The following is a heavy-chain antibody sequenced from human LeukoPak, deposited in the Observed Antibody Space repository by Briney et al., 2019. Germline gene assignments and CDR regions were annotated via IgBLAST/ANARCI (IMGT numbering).Heavy chain of an antibody. V-gene: IGHV3-30*18. Sequence: GGSLRLSCAASGFTFSSYGMHWVRQAPGKGLEWVAVISYDGSNKYYADSVKGRFTISRDNSKNTLYLRMNSLRAEDTAVYYCAKDLDYGDSLPDYRGQGTLVTVSS. CDR1: GFTFSSYG. CDR3: AKDLDYGDSLPDY. CDR2: ISYDGSNK. D-gene: IGHD4-17*01. J-gene: IGHJ4*02.